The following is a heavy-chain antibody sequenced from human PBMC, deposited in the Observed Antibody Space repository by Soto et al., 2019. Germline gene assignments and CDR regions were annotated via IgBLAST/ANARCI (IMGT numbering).Heavy chain of an antibody. CDR1: GFTCSRDA. J-gene: IGHJ6*02. V-gene: IGHV3-30-3*01. Sequence: GVSLRLSCAASGFTCSRDAMHWVRQAPGKGLEWVAVISYDGSNKYYADSVKGRFTISRDNSKNTLYLQMNSLRAEDTAVYYCARSKTGTTPYYYYYGMDVWGQGTTVTVSS. CDR2: ISYDGSNK. CDR3: ARSKTGTTPYYYYYGMDV. D-gene: IGHD1-7*01.